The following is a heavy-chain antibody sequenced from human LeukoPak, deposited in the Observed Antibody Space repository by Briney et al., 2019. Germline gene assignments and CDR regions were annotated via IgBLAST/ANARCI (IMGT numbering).Heavy chain of an antibody. CDR3: ARRAATVTLDY. Sequence: SETLSLPCTVSVRSMSSSSYHWARIRQPPAKGLGWIGRICYSEITYYNPSLKSRVTISVNTSKNQFSLKLSSVTAADTAVYYCARRAATVTLDYWGQGTLVTVSS. CDR1: VRSMSSSSYH. D-gene: IGHD4-17*01. J-gene: IGHJ4*02. CDR2: ICYSEIT. V-gene: IGHV4-39*01.